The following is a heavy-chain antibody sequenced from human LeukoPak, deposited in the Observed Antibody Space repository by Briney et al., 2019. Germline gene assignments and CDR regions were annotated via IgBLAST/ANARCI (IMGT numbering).Heavy chain of an antibody. J-gene: IGHJ4*02. V-gene: IGHV5-51*01. CDR1: GYSFSSYW. CDR2: IYVGDSET. Sequence: GESLKISCQGSGYSFSSYWIGWVRQIPGKGLEWMGIIYVGDSETSYDPSFHGQVTISADKTITTAYLQWSRLKGSDTAMYYCARSAERSTSGFDYWGQGTLVTVSS. D-gene: IGHD5/OR15-5a*01. CDR3: ARSAERSTSGFDY.